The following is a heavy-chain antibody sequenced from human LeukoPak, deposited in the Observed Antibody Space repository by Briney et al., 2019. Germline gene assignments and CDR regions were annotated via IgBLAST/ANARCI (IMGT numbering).Heavy chain of an antibody. J-gene: IGHJ4*02. V-gene: IGHV3-7*03. D-gene: IGHD2-8*01. CDR1: EFTFTNFW. CDR3: ANLMVYASPDY. CDR2: TNRDGSEK. Sequence: GGSLRLSCAASEFTFTNFWMSWVRQAPGKGLEWVANTNRDGSEKYYVDSVKGRVTISRDNSKNTLYLQMNSLRAEDTAVYYCANLMVYASPDYWGQGTLVTVSS.